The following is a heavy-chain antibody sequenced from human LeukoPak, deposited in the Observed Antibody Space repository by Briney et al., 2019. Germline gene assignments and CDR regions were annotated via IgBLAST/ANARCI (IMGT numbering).Heavy chain of an antibody. J-gene: IGHJ3*02. D-gene: IGHD3-10*01. CDR2: INPNSGGT. V-gene: IGHV1-2*02. CDR1: GYTFTGYY. CDR3: ARDLAGSGSDDAFDI. Sequence: GASVRVSCTASGYTFTGYYMHWVRQAPGQGLEWMGWINPNSGGTNYAQKFQGRVTITRDTSISTAYMELSRLRSDDTAVYYCARDLAGSGSDDAFDIWGQGTMVTVSS.